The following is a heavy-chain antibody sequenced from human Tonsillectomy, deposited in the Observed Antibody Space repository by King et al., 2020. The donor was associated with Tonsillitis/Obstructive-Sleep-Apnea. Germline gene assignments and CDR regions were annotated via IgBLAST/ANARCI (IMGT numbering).Heavy chain of an antibody. V-gene: IGHV3-9*01. CDR2: ITWNSGTI. J-gene: IGHJ3*02. CDR3: AKDIHCIGSCSSTSCYWDGFDI. Sequence: VQLVESGGGLVQPGRSLRLSCAASGFTFDDYAMHWVRQAPGKGLEWVAGITWNSGTIGYADSVKGRFTISRDNAKNSLYLQMNSLRAEDTALYYCAKDIHCIGSCSSTSCYWDGFDIWGQGTGVIVSS. CDR1: GFTFDDYA. D-gene: IGHD2-2*01.